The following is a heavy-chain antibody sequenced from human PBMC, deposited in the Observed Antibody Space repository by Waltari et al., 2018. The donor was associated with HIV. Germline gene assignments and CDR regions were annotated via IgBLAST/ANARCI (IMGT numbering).Heavy chain of an antibody. D-gene: IGHD6-19*01. Sequence: QVQLVQTGAEVRKPGYSVKVSCKGSGSPVSSYAISWVRQAPGHGLEWLVWIIPIFGTTNYAQKFEGRVTITADESTSTAYMELSSLRSEHTAVYDCARDLSPKVVAGTVFQHWGQGTLVTVSS. V-gene: IGHV1-69*01. CDR2: IIPIFGTT. J-gene: IGHJ1*01. CDR3: ARDLSPKVVAGTVFQH. CDR1: GSPVSSYA.